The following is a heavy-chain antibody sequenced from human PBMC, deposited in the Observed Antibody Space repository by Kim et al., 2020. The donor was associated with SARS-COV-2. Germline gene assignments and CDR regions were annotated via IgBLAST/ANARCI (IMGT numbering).Heavy chain of an antibody. V-gene: IGHV4-34*01. D-gene: IGHD5-12*01. CDR3: ARVRRGYSGYDRTRSLFDY. CDR2: INHSGST. CDR1: GGSFSGYY. Sequence: SETLSLTCAVYGGSFSGYYWSWIRQPPGKGLEWIGEINHSGSTNYNPSLKSRVTISVDTSKNQFSLKLSSVTAADTAVYYCARVRRGYSGYDRTRSLFDYWGQGTLVTVSS. J-gene: IGHJ4*02.